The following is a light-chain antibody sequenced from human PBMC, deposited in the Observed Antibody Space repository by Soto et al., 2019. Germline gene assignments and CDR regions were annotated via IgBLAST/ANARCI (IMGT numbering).Light chain of an antibody. V-gene: IGLV2-14*01. CDR2: DVV. CDR3: SSYTSSSPYV. Sequence: QSVLTQPASVSGSPGQSITISCAGTSSDVGGYNYVSWYQQHPGKAPKLMIYDVVNRPSGVSNRFSGSKSGNTASLTISGLQAEDEADYYCSSYTSSSPYVFGTGTKFTVL. CDR1: SSDVGGYNY. J-gene: IGLJ1*01.